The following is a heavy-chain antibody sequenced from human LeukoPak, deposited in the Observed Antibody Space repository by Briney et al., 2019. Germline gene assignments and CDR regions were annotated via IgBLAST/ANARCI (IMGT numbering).Heavy chain of an antibody. CDR2: ISSSGSTI. CDR3: ASQSVLLWFGELSP. CDR1: GFTFSDYY. J-gene: IGHJ5*02. Sequence: GGSLRLSCAASGFTFSDYYMSWIRQAPGKGLEWVSYISSSGSTIYYADSVKGRFTISRDNAKNSLYLQMNSLRAEDTAVYYCASQSVLLWFGELSPWGQGTLVTVSS. D-gene: IGHD3-10*01. V-gene: IGHV3-11*04.